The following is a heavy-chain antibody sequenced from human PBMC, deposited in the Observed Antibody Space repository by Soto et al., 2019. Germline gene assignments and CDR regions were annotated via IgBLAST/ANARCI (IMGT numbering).Heavy chain of an antibody. Sequence: SETLSLTCTVSGGSISSYYWSWIRQPPGKGLEWIGYIYYSGSTNYNPSLKSRVTISVDTSKNQFSLKLSSVTAADTAVYYCASVWVAAAGREADWFDPWGQGTLVTVSS. V-gene: IGHV4-59*01. CDR1: GGSISSYY. CDR3: ASVWVAAAGREADWFDP. J-gene: IGHJ5*02. CDR2: IYYSGST. D-gene: IGHD6-13*01.